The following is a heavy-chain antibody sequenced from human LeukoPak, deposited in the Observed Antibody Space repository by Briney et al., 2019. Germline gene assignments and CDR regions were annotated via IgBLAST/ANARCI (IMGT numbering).Heavy chain of an antibody. V-gene: IGHV3-53*01. CDR3: ASSNPPAAGRANYFDY. Sequence: PGGSLRLSCAASGFTVSSNYMSWVRQAPGKGLEWVSVIYSGGSTYYADSVKGRFTISRDNSKNTLYLQMNSLRAEDTAVYYCASSNPPAAGRANYFDYWGQGTLVTVSS. CDR1: GFTVSSNY. D-gene: IGHD6-13*01. J-gene: IGHJ4*02. CDR2: IYSGGST.